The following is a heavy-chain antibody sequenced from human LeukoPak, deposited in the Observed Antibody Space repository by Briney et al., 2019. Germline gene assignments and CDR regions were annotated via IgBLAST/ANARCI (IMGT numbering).Heavy chain of an antibody. CDR1: GFGFSNYW. V-gene: IGHV3-74*01. Sequence: GGSLRLSCAASGFGFSNYWMHWVRQAPGKGLVWVSRINSDGDNTKYADSVKGRFTISRDNAKNTLYLQMDGLRAEDTAVYYCTRGSATWDYWGQGTLVAVSS. J-gene: IGHJ4*02. CDR3: TRGSATWDY. CDR2: INSDGDNT. D-gene: IGHD2/OR15-2a*01.